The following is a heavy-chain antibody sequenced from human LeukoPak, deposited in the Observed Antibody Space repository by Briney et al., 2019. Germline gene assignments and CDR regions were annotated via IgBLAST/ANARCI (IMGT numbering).Heavy chain of an antibody. D-gene: IGHD1-26*01. CDR3: ARPRIVGAFDAFDI. CDR2: IYPGDSDT. CDR1: GYNFINYW. J-gene: IGHJ3*02. V-gene: IGHV5-51*01. Sequence: HGESLKISCKGSGYNFINYWIGWVRQLPGKGLEWMGIIYPGDSDTRYSPSFQGQVTISADKSISTAYLQWSSLKASDTAMFYCARPRIVGAFDAFDIWGQGTMVTVSS.